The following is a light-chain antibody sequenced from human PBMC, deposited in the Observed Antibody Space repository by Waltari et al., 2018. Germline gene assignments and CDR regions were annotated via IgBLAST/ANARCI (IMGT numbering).Light chain of an antibody. Sequence: SYDLTQPLSVYVSPGQTASITCSADKLGDKYTCWYQQKPGQSPVLVIYQNTKRPSGIPERFSGSNSGNTATLTISGTQAMDEADYYCQAWDSTTVLFGGGTKLTV. CDR2: QNT. V-gene: IGLV3-1*01. CDR1: KLGDKY. CDR3: QAWDSTTVL. J-gene: IGLJ2*01.